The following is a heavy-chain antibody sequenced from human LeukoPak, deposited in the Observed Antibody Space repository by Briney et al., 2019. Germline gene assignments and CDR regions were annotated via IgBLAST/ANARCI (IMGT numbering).Heavy chain of an antibody. Sequence: GASLRLSCPASGFTFSNYAMSWVRQAPGKGLEWVSAILGRGGSTYYSDSVKGRFTVSRDNSKSTLYLQMNGLRAEDKALYYCAKGGDYDVLTGYYVPDYWGQGTLVTVSS. J-gene: IGHJ4*02. V-gene: IGHV3-23*01. CDR2: ILGRGGST. CDR3: AKGGDYDVLTGYYVPDY. CDR1: GFTFSNYA. D-gene: IGHD3-9*01.